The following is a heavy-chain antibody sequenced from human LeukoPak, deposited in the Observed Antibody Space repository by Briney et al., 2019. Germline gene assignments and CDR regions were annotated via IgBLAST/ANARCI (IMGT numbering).Heavy chain of an antibody. Sequence: PGGSLRLSCAASGFTFNTYGMHWVRQAPDKGLEWVAFIRYDGADKYYADSVKGRFTISRDNSKTTLYLQMNSLRADDTAVYYCARGGPTGSNYFDFWGQGTLGTVSS. J-gene: IGHJ4*02. V-gene: IGHV3-30*02. CDR3: ARGGPTGSNYFDF. CDR2: IRYDGADK. CDR1: GFTFNTYG. D-gene: IGHD1-26*01.